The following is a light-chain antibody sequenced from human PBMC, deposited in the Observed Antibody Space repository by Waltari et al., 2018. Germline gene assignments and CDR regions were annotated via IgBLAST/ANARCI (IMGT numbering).Light chain of an antibody. CDR3: CSYAGSSTLL. V-gene: IGLV2-23*01. Sequence: QSALTQPASVSGSPGPSITISCTGTSSDVGWYTLVSWHQQHPGKAPHLRIYEVSKWPSGVSNRFSGSKSGNTASLTISGLQADDEADYYCCSYAGSSTLLFGGGTKVTVL. CDR2: EVS. J-gene: IGLJ2*01. CDR1: SSDVGWYTL.